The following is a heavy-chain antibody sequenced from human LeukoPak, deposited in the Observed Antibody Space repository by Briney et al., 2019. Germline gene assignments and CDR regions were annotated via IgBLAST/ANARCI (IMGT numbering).Heavy chain of an antibody. J-gene: IGHJ3*02. CDR1: GVTVSSNY. Sequence: GGSLRLSCAASGVTVSSNYMSRVRQAPGKGLEWVSVIYSGGSTYYADSVKGRFTLSRDTSKNTLYLQMNSLRAEDTAVYYCARPRYGSSWYAFDIWGQGTIVTVSS. CDR3: ARPRYGSSWYAFDI. V-gene: IGHV3-53*01. CDR2: IYSGGST. D-gene: IGHD6-13*01.